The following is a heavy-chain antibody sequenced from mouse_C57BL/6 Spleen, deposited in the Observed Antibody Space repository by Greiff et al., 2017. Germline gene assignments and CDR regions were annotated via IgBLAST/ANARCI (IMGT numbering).Heavy chain of an antibody. CDR3: ARSAIYYGNPFAY. CDR2: IYPGDGDT. Sequence: VQLQQSGAELVKPGASVTISCKASGYAFSSYWMNWVKQRPGKGLEWIGQIYPGDGDTNYNGKFKGKATLTADKSYSTAYMQLSSLTSEDSVVYFCARSAIYYGNPFAYWGQGTLVTVSA. J-gene: IGHJ3*01. CDR1: GYAFSSYW. D-gene: IGHD2-1*01. V-gene: IGHV1-80*01.